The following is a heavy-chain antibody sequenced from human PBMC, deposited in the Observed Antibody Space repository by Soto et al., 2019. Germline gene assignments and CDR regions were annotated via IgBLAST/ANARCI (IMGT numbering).Heavy chain of an antibody. D-gene: IGHD6-13*01. J-gene: IGHJ6*02. CDR2: IYYSGST. CDR3: ARDLAAAGPYYYGMDV. Sequence: QVQLQESGPGLVKPSETLSLTCTVSGGSISSYYWSWIRQPPGKGLEWIGYIYYSGSTNYNPSLSSRVTISVDTSKNQFSLKLSSVTAADTAVYYCARDLAAAGPYYYGMDVWGQGTTVTVSS. V-gene: IGHV4-59*01. CDR1: GGSISSYY.